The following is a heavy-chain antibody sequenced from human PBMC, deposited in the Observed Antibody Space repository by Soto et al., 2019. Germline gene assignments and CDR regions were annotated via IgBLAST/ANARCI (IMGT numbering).Heavy chain of an antibody. Sequence: QLQLQESGPGLVKPSETLSLTCTVSGGSISSSSYYWGWIRQPPGNGLEWIGSIYYSGSTYYNPSLKSRVTISVDTSKNQFSLKLSSVTAADTAVYYCARPSGSYLYYFDYWGQGTLVTVSS. V-gene: IGHV4-39*01. CDR2: IYYSGST. D-gene: IGHD1-26*01. CDR1: GGSISSSSYY. CDR3: ARPSGSYLYYFDY. J-gene: IGHJ4*02.